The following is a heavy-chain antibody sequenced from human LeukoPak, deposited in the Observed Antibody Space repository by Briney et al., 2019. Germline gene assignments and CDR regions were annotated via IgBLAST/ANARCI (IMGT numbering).Heavy chain of an antibody. CDR2: IKQDGNEK. J-gene: IGHJ4*02. CDR1: GFTFSSYY. V-gene: IGHV3-7*01. CDR3: VREGGEYLSGPFDS. Sequence: GGSLRLSXAVSGFTFSSYYMSWVRQAPGKGLEWVTDIKQDGNEKYYVDSVKGRFTIYRDNAKNSLLLQMNSLRAEDTAVYYCVREGGEYLSGPFDSWGQGALVTVSS. D-gene: IGHD1-26*01.